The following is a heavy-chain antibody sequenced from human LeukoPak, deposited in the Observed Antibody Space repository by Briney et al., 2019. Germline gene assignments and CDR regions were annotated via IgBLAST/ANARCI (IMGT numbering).Heavy chain of an antibody. CDR3: AYMRGLYYGIDY. CDR2: ISGSDGST. V-gene: IGHV3-23*01. J-gene: IGHJ4*02. D-gene: IGHD3-10*01. Sequence: GGSLRLSCAASGFTVSNNYMSWVRQAPGKGLEWVSSISGSDGSTYYADSVKGRFTISRDNSKNTLYLQMNSLRAEDTAVYYCAYMRGLYYGIDYWGQGTLVTVSS. CDR1: GFTVSNNY.